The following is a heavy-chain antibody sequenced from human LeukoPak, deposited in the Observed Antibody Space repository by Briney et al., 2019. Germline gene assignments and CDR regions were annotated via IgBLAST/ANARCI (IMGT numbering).Heavy chain of an antibody. V-gene: IGHV3-23*01. CDR3: AKDSGYYDFWSGYP. Sequence: PGGSLRLSCAASGFTFSSYAMSWVRQAPGKGLEWVSAISGSGDSTYYADSVKGRFTISRDNSKNTLYLQMNSLRAEDTAVYYCAKDSGYYDFWSGYPWGQGTLVTVSS. CDR2: ISGSGDST. D-gene: IGHD3-3*01. J-gene: IGHJ5*02. CDR1: GFTFSSYA.